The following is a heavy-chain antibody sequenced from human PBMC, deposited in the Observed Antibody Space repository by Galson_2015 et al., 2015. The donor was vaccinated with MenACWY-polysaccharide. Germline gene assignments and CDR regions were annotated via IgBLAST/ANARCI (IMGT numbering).Heavy chain of an antibody. Sequence: TYYADSVKGRFTVSRDNAKNTLYLQMNSLRAEDTAVYYCARGVAGDSTTIHYWGQGTLVTVSS. CDR2: T. J-gene: IGHJ4*02. V-gene: IGHV3-74*01. CDR3: ARGVAGDSTTIHY. D-gene: IGHD2/OR15-2a*01.